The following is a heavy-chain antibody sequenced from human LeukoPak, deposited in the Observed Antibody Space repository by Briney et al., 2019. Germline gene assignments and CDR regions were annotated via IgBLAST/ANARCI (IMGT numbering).Heavy chain of an antibody. CDR2: IYYSGST. CDR3: ARGNYNIVVVPAAISGYYYYYMDV. J-gene: IGHJ6*03. D-gene: IGHD2-2*01. CDR1: GGSISSYY. Sequence: SETLSLTCTVSGGSISSYYWSWIRQPPGKGLEWIGYIYYSGSTNYNPSLKSRVTISVDTSKNQFSLKLSSVTAADTAVYYCARGNYNIVVVPAAISGYYYYYMDVWGKGTTVTISS. V-gene: IGHV4-59*01.